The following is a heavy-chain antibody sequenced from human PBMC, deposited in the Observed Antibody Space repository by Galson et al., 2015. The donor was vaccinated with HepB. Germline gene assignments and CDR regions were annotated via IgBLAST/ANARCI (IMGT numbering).Heavy chain of an antibody. J-gene: IGHJ3*02. CDR3: ARYLGDYYGFDI. V-gene: IGHV3-33*01. D-gene: IGHD2/OR15-2a*01. CDR2: IWFDGSKK. CDR1: GSTFSRHG. Sequence: SLRLSCAASGAASGSTFSRHGMHWVRQAPGKGLEWVALIWFDGSKKYHAKYLKGRFTISRDNSKNMLYLQMNSLGAEDTAMYYCARYLGDYYGFDIWGQGTMVIVSS.